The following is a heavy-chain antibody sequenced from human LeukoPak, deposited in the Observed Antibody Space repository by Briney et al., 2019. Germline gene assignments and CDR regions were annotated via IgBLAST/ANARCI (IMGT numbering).Heavy chain of an antibody. CDR1: DGSINNYY. Sequence: SETLSLTCTVSDGSINNYYWNWIRQPPGKGLEGIGYVYYSGSINYNPSLRRRVTISVDTSKTHFSLKLNSVTAADTAVYYCARRRKVAATGDAFDVWGQGTAVTVSS. D-gene: IGHD5-12*01. CDR2: VYYSGSI. J-gene: IGHJ3*01. CDR3: ARRRKVAATGDAFDV. V-gene: IGHV4-59*08.